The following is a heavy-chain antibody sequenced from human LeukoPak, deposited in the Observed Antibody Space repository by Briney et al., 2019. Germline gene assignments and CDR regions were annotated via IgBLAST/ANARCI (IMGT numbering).Heavy chain of an antibody. CDR1: GGSISSGGFS. V-gene: IGHV4-30-4*07. D-gene: IGHD6-19*01. J-gene: IGHJ5*02. Sequence: SETLSLTCAVSGGSISSGGFSWSWIRQPPGKGLEWIGYFYYTGNTYYNPSLKSRVTISVDTSKNQFSLKLSSVTAADTAVYYCARAAGYSSGSMGGNWFDPWGQGTLVTVSS. CDR2: FYYTGNT. CDR3: ARAAGYSSGSMGGNWFDP.